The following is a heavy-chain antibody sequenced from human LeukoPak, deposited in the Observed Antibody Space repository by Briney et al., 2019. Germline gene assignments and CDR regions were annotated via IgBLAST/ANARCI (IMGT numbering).Heavy chain of an antibody. D-gene: IGHD3-10*01. V-gene: IGHV3-30*02. J-gene: IGHJ3*02. CDR3: ATPSFGEFDAFDI. CDR2: IRYDGSNK. CDR1: GFTFSSYG. Sequence: GGSLRLSCAASGFTFSSYGMHWVRQAPGRGLEWGAFIRYDGSNKYYADSVKGRFTISRDNSKNTLYLQMNSLRAEDTAVYYCATPSFGEFDAFDIWGQGTMVAVSS.